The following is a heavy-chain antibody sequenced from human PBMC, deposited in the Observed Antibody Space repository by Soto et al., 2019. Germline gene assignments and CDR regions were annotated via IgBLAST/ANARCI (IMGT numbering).Heavy chain of an antibody. CDR1: GFTFSSYA. CDR3: AKDMTMVRGWGYYYGMDV. Sequence: EVQLLESGGGLVQPGGSLRLSCAASGFTFSSYAMSWVRQAPGKGLEWVSAISGSGGSTYYADSVKGRFTISRDNSKNTLYLQMNSLRAEDTAVYYCAKDMTMVRGWGYYYGMDVWGQGTTVTVSS. V-gene: IGHV3-23*01. D-gene: IGHD3-10*01. CDR2: ISGSGGST. J-gene: IGHJ6*02.